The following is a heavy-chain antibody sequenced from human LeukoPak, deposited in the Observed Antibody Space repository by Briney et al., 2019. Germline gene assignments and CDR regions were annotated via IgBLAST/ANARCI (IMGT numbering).Heavy chain of an antibody. CDR1: RFDLNTYE. CDR3: ARGDPHADL. CDR2: ITISGHTK. Sequence: PGGSLRLSCAASRFDLNTYEMNWVRQAPGKGLEWIADITISGHTKNYADSVKGRFTISRNNARTSLYLQMNSLRVEDTGVYYCARGDPHADLWGQGTLVTVSS. V-gene: IGHV3-48*03. J-gene: IGHJ5*02.